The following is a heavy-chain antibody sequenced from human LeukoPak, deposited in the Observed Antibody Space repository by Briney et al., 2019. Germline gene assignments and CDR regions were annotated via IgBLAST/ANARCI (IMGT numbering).Heavy chain of an antibody. CDR3: ARVVRIPAAGPSFDY. CDR1: GFTFSSYE. J-gene: IGHJ4*02. Sequence: GGSPRLSCAASGFTFSSYEMNWVRQAPGKGLEWVSYISSSDSTIYYADSVKGRFTISRDNAKNSLYLQMSSLRAEDTAAYYCARVVRIPAAGPSFDYWGQGTLVTVSS. D-gene: IGHD6-13*01. CDR2: ISSSDSTI. V-gene: IGHV3-48*03.